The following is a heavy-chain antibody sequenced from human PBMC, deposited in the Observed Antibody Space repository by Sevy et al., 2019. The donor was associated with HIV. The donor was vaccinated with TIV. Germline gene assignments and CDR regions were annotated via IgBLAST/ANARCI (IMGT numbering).Heavy chain of an antibody. D-gene: IGHD1-26*01. CDR2: ISYTGTT. CDR1: GGSISTYY. J-gene: IGHJ4*02. V-gene: IGHV4-59*08. CDR3: ARQGTRGSYPI. Sequence: SETLSLTCTVSGGSISTYYWSWIRQPPGKGLEWIGEISYTGTTNYNPSLQSRVTLSVDTSRNQLSLTLSSVTAADTAFYYCARQGTRGSYPIWGQGTLVTVSS.